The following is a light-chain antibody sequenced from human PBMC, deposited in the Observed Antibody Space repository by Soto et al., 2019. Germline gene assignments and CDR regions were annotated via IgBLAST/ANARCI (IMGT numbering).Light chain of an antibody. CDR2: GVS. V-gene: IGKV3-20*01. J-gene: IGKJ1*01. Sequence: EIVLTQSPCTLSLSPGERATLSCRASQSVSSIYFAWYQQKRGQAPRLLIYGVSSRATGIPDRFSGSGSGTDFTLTISRLEPEDFAVYYCQQCGRLPGTFGQGTKVDIK. CDR3: QQCGRLPGT. CDR1: QSVSSIY.